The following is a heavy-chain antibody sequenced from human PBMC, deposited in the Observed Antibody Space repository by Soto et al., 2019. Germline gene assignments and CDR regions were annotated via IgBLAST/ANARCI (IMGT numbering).Heavy chain of an antibody. D-gene: IGHD6-6*01. Sequence: PSDTLSLTCAVYGGSFTGCYWSWIRQPPGKGLEWIGEINHSGSTNYNPSLKSRVTISVDTSKNQFSLKLSSVTAADTAVYYCARVEQLVRGYFDYWGQGTLVTVSS. J-gene: IGHJ4*02. CDR2: INHSGST. CDR3: ARVEQLVRGYFDY. V-gene: IGHV4-34*01. CDR1: GGSFTGCY.